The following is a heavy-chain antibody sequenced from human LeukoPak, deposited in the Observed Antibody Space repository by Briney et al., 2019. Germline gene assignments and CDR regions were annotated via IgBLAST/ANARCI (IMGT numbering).Heavy chain of an antibody. CDR1: GFTFSDYY. CDR2: ISNGGSTI. V-gene: IGHV3-11*01. CDR3: ARRYCSGGSCYSGFDY. D-gene: IGHD2-15*01. J-gene: IGHJ4*02. Sequence: PGGSLRLSCAASGFTFSDYYMSWIRQAPGKGLEWVSYISNGGSTIYYADSVKGRFTISRDNAKNSLYLQMNSLRAEDTAVYYCARRYCSGGSCYSGFDYWGQGTLVTVSS.